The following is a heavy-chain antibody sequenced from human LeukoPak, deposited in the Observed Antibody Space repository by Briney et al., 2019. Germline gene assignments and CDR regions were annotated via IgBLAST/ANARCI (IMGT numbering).Heavy chain of an antibody. Sequence: SETLSLTCAVYGGSFSGYYWSWIRQPPGKGLEWIGENNHSGSTNYNPSLKSRVTISVDTSKNQFSLKLSSVTAADTAVYYCARGGKATNWGQGTLVTVSS. V-gene: IGHV4-34*01. CDR3: ARGGKATN. D-gene: IGHD5-12*01. J-gene: IGHJ4*02. CDR2: NNHSGST. CDR1: GGSFSGYY.